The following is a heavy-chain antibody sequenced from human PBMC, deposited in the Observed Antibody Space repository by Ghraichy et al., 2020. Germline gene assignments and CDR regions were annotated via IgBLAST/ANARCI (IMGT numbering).Heavy chain of an antibody. CDR2: ITTGNGNT. CDR3: ARDRRYGGNSDYFDY. D-gene: IGHD4-23*01. V-gene: IGHV1-3*04. J-gene: IGHJ4*02. CDR1: GYTFTSYA. Sequence: ASVKVSCKASGYTFTSYAMHWVRQAPGQSLEWMGWITTGNGNTKYSQKLQGRVTITRDTSASTAYMELSSLRSEDTAVYYCARDRRYGGNSDYFDYWGQGTLVTVSS.